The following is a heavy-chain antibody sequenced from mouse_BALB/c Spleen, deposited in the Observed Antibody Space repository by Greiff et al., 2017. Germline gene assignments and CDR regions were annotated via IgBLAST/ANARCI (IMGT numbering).Heavy chain of an antibody. CDR2: INPYNDGT. Sequence: EVQLQESGPELVKPGASVKMSCKASGYTFTSYVMHWVKQKPGQGLEWIGYINPYNDGTKYNEKFKGKATLTSDKSSSTAYMELSSLTSEDSAVYYCAMYDPYYAMDYWGQGTSVTVSS. CDR1: GYTFTSYV. CDR3: AMYDPYYAMDY. J-gene: IGHJ4*01. V-gene: IGHV1-14*01. D-gene: IGHD2-10*02.